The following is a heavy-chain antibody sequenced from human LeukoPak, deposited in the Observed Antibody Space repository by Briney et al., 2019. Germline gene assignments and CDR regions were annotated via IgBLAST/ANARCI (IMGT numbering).Heavy chain of an antibody. CDR2: IKQDGSDK. J-gene: IGHJ3*02. CDR3: ARDLPDVLTGYSDNAFDI. V-gene: IGHV3-7*03. Sequence: GGSLRLSCAVSGFHFTTYWMTWVRQALGKGLEWVANIKQDGSDKNYVDSVKGRFTISRDNAKKLLYLQMNSLRAEDTAVYYCARDLPDVLTGYSDNAFDIWGQGTMVTVSS. D-gene: IGHD3-9*01. CDR1: GFHFTTYW.